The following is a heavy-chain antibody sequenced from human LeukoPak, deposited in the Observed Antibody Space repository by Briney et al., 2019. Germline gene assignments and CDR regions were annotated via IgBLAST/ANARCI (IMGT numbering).Heavy chain of an antibody. Sequence: SETLSLTCTVSGGSISSSSYYWGWIRQPPGKGLEWIGSIYYSGSTYYNPSLKSRVTISVDTSKNQFSLKLSSVTAADTAVYYCARGYCSGGSCYSTHRAMNWFDPWGQGTLVTVSS. V-gene: IGHV4-39*01. J-gene: IGHJ5*02. CDR3: ARGYCSGGSCYSTHRAMNWFDP. D-gene: IGHD2-15*01. CDR2: IYYSGST. CDR1: GGSISSSSYY.